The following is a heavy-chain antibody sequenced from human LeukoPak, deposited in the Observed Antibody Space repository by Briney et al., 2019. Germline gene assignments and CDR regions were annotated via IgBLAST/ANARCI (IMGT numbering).Heavy chain of an antibody. CDR3: AKDHRRYGHYYYMDV. CDR1: GFTFSSYA. V-gene: IGHV3-30*04. J-gene: IGHJ6*03. CDR2: ISYDGSNK. Sequence: GGSLRLSCAASGFTFSSYAMHWVRQAPGKGLEWVAVISYDGSNKYYADSVKGRFTISRDNSKNTLYLQMNSLRAEDTAVYYCAKDHRRYGHYYYMDVWGKGTTVTVSS. D-gene: IGHD4-17*01.